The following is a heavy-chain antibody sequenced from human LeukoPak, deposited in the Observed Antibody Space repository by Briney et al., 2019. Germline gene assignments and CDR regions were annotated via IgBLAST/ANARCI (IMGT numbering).Heavy chain of an antibody. Sequence: SVKVSCKASGGTFSSYAISWGRQAPGQGLEWMGGIIPIFGTANYAQKFQGRVTITADESTSPPYMERSSLRSEDTPVYYCARVRWREPLEGGFGYYYGMDVWGQGTTVTVSS. J-gene: IGHJ6*02. V-gene: IGHV1-69*13. CDR2: IIPIFGTA. CDR3: ARVRWREPLEGGFGYYYGMDV. D-gene: IGHD1-26*01. CDR1: GGTFSSYA.